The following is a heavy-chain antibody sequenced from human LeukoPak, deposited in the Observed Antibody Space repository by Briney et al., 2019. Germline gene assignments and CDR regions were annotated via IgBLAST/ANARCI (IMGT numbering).Heavy chain of an antibody. Sequence: GGSLRLSCAASGFTFSSYAMSWVRQAPGKGLEWVSAISGRGGSTYYADSVKGRFTISRDNSKNTLYLQMNSLRAEDTAVYYCAKGVSIAAAGTLGGYYYYMDVWGKGTTVTVSS. CDR3: AKGVSIAAAGTLGGYYYYMDV. CDR2: ISGRGGST. CDR1: GFTFSSYA. D-gene: IGHD6-13*01. J-gene: IGHJ6*03. V-gene: IGHV3-23*01.